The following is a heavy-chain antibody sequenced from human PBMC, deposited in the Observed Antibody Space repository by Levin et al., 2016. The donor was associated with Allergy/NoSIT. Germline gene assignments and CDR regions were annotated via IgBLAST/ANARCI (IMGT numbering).Heavy chain of an antibody. CDR1: GYSFSSYG. CDR2: ISGYNGNT. V-gene: IGHV1-18*04. CDR3: ARDVIGTTFLYYYGMDV. J-gene: IGHJ6*02. Sequence: ASVKVSCKTSGYSFSSYGISWVRQAPGQGLEWMGWISGYNGNTNYAHKFQGRVTMTTDTSTSTAYMELRSLTSDDTAVYYCARDVIGTTFLYYYGMDVWGQGTTVTVSS. D-gene: IGHD1-7*01.